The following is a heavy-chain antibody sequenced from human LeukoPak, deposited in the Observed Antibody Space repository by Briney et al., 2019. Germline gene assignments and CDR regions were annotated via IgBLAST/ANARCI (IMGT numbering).Heavy chain of an antibody. CDR2: IYSGGST. V-gene: IGHV3-53*01. Sequence: GGSLRLSCAASGFTFSSYSMSWVRQAPGKGLEWVSVIYSGGSTYYADSVKGRFTISRDNSKNTLYLQKNSLRAEDTAVYYCARVVSDYGEFHYWGQGTLVTVSS. CDR3: ARVVSDYGEFHY. D-gene: IGHD4-17*01. J-gene: IGHJ4*02. CDR1: GFTFSSYS.